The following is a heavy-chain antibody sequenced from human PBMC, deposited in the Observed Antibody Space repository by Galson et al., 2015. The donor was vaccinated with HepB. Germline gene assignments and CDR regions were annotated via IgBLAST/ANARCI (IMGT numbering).Heavy chain of an antibody. CDR3: ARDRTPEYSSSSWGDYFDH. D-gene: IGHD6-6*01. CDR1: GYTFTTYY. CDR2: IYPGGGSV. V-gene: IGHV1-46*01. J-gene: IGHJ4*02. Sequence: SVKVSCKASGYTFTTYYIHWVRQAPGQGLEWMGIIYPGGGSVNYAQTFQGRLSMTRDTSTSTVYMELSSLKSEDTAVYYCARDRTPEYSSSSWGDYFDHWGPGILVTVS.